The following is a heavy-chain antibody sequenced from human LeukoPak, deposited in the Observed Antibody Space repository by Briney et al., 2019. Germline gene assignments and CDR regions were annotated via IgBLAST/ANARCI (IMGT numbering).Heavy chain of an antibody. CDR3: AKETRPQVPFDY. V-gene: IGHV3-30*02. D-gene: IGHD1-14*01. CDR1: GFTFNGYV. CDR2: ILSDGSDE. J-gene: IGHJ4*02. Sequence: GGSLRLSCAASGFTFNGYVMHWVRQAPGKGLEWVAFILSDGSDENYADSVKGRFTISRDNSKNTLYLQMNSLRTEDTAVYCCAKETRPQVPFDYWGQGTLVTVSS.